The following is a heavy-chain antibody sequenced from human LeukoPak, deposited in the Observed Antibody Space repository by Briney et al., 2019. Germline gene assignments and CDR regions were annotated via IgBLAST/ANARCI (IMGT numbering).Heavy chain of an antibody. D-gene: IGHD3-22*01. CDR1: GGSISSSNW. CDR2: IYHSGST. J-gene: IGHJ4*02. CDR3: ARDLDDSSGYYYDY. Sequence: SGTLSLTCAVSGGSISSSNWWSWVRQPPGKGLEWIGEIYHSGSTNYNPSLKSRVTISVDKSKNQFSLKLSSVTAADTAVYYCARDLDDSSGYYYDYWGQGTLVTVSS. V-gene: IGHV4-4*02.